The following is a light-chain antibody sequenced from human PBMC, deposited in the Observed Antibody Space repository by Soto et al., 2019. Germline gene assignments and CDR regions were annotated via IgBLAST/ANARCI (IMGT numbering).Light chain of an antibody. V-gene: IGLV2-14*01. CDR3: NSYTTTSSWV. J-gene: IGLJ3*02. CDR2: EVT. CDR1: SSDVGGYNY. Sequence: QSALTHPASVSGSPGQSITISCTGTSSDVGGYNYVSSYQQHPGKAPKLIIYEVTNRPSGVSNRFSGSKSGNTASLTISGLQAEDEADYYCNSYTTTSSWVFGGGTKLTVL.